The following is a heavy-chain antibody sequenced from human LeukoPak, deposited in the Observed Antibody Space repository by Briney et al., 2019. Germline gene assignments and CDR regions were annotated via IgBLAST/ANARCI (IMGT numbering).Heavy chain of an antibody. CDR2: INSDGSST. CDR1: GFTFTNYW. CDR3: ARADTSGYAVFDY. V-gene: IGHV3-74*01. Sequence: QPGGSLRLSCAASGFTFTNYWMHWVRQAPGEGLMWVSRINSDGSSTSYADSVKGRFTISRDNAKNTLYLQMNSLRAEDTAVYYCARADTSGYAVFDYWGQGALVTVSS. D-gene: IGHD3-22*01. J-gene: IGHJ4*02.